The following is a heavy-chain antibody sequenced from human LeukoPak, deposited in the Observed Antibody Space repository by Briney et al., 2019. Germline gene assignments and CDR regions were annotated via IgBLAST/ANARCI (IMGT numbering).Heavy chain of an antibody. Sequence: ASVKVSCKASGYTFTSYAMNWVRQAPGQGLEWMGWINTNTGNTTYAQGFTGRFVFSLDTSVSTAYLQISSLKAEDTAMYYCARCPFMLASDYWGQGTLVTVSS. CDR2: INTNTGNT. D-gene: IGHD3-16*01. V-gene: IGHV7-4-1*02. CDR3: ARCPFMLASDY. CDR1: GYTFTSYA. J-gene: IGHJ4*02.